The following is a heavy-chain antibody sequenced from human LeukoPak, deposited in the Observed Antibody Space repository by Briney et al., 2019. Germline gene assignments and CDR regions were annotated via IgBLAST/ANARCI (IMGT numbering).Heavy chain of an antibody. CDR1: GVSISSSNSY. CDR3: ASYMTTVTTQGWFDP. Sequence: SETLSLTCTVSGVSISSSNSYWGWIRQPPGKGLEWIGSIYYSGSTYYNPSLKSRVTISVDTSKNQFSLKLSSVTAADTAVYYCASYMTTVTTQGWFDPWGQGTLVTVSS. J-gene: IGHJ5*02. CDR2: IYYSGST. D-gene: IGHD4-17*01. V-gene: IGHV4-39*07.